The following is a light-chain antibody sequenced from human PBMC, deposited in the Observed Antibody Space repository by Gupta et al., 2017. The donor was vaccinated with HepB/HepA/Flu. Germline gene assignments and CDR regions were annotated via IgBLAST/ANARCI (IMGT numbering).Light chain of an antibody. Sequence: DIVMTQSPLSLPVTPGEPASISCRSSQSLLHSNGYTYLDWYLQKPGQSPQLLIYLASYRASGVPDRFSGSGSGTDFTLKISRVEAEDVGVYYCVQTLETPPLTFGQGTRLEIK. CDR1: QSLLHSNGYTY. V-gene: IGKV2-28*01. CDR3: VQTLETPPLT. J-gene: IGKJ5*01. CDR2: LAS.